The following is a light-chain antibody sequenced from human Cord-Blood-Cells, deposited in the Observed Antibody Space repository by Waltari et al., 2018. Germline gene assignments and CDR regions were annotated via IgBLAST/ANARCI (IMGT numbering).Light chain of an antibody. J-gene: IGKJ1*01. V-gene: IGKV1-39*01. CDR2: AAS. CDR3: QQSYSTPWT. Sequence: DIPMTQSPSSLSASVGDRVTITCRASQSISSYLNWYQQKPGKAPKLLIYAASSLQSGVPSRFSSSGSGTDFTLTISSLQPEDFATYYCQQSYSTPWTFGQGTKVEIK. CDR1: QSISSY.